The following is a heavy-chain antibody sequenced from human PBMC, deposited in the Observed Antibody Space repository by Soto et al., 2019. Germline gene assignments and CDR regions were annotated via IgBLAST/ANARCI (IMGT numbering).Heavy chain of an antibody. V-gene: IGHV3-48*03. D-gene: IGHD6-19*01. CDR1: DFVFSNYE. CDR3: ARGHYRSGWFDC. CDR2: ISSSGGIK. J-gene: IGHJ4*02. Sequence: EVQLVESGGGLVQPGGSLRLSCAASDFVFSNYEMSWVRQAPGKGLESIAYISSSGGIKYYADSVKGRFTILRDNSKNSVYLQMNSLKAEDTALYFCARGHYRSGWFDCWGQGTLVTVSS.